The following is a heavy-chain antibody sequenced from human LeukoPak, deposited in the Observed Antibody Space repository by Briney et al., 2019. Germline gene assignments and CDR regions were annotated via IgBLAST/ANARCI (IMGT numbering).Heavy chain of an antibody. Sequence: ASVKVSCTASGYTFTNYGISWVRQAPGQGLEWMGWISAYNDSTNYAQRFQDRLTMTTDTSTSTAYMELRSLRFDDTAVYYCARDQHGDYWGEGHFDSWGQGTLVTVSS. CDR1: GYTFTNYG. J-gene: IGHJ4*02. CDR2: ISAYNDST. CDR3: ARDQHGDYWGEGHFDS. V-gene: IGHV1-18*01. D-gene: IGHD4-17*01.